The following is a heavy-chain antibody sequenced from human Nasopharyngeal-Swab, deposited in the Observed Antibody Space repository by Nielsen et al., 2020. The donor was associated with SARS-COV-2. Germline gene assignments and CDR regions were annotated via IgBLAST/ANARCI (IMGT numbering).Heavy chain of an antibody. CDR1: GFTFSSYW. J-gene: IGHJ3*02. Sequence: GGSLRLSCAASGFTFSSYWMSWVRQAPGKGLEWVATIKQDGSEKYYVDSVKGRFTISRDNAKNSLYLQMNSLRAEDTAVYYCAREPRGYCSGGSCYFVGRAFDIWGQGTMVTVSS. CDR3: AREPRGYCSGGSCYFVGRAFDI. D-gene: IGHD2-15*01. CDR2: IKQDGSEK. V-gene: IGHV3-7*05.